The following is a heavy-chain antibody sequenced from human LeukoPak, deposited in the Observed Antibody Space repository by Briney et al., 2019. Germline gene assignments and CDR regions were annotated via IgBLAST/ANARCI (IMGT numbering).Heavy chain of an antibody. CDR1: GGSISSYY. V-gene: IGHV4-4*07. J-gene: IGHJ2*01. CDR3: ARDHFYSSPYWYFDL. Sequence: SETLSLTCTVSGGSISSYYWSWIRQPAGKGLEWIGRIYTSGSTNYNPSLKSRVTMSVDTSKNQFSLKLSSVTAADTAVYYCARDHFYSSPYWYFDLWGRGTLVTVSS. CDR2: IYTSGST. D-gene: IGHD6-13*01.